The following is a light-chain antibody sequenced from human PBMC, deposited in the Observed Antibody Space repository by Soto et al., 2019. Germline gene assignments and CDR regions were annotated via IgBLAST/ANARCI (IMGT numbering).Light chain of an antibody. J-gene: IGLJ1*01. CDR2: DVT. CDR1: SSDVGTYNR. V-gene: IGLV2-18*02. CDR3: SSFTSSNTYV. Sequence: QSVLTQPPSVSGSPGQSVAISCTGTSSDVGTYNRVSWYQQPPGTAPKLMIYDVTNRPSGVPDRFSGSKSGNTASLTISGLQAEDEADYYCSSFTSSNTYVFGTGTKATVL.